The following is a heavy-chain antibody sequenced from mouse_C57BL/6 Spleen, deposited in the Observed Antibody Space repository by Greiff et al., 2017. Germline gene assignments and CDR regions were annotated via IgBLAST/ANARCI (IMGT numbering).Heavy chain of an antibody. CDR3: AHDVGYYYDY. V-gene: IGHV1-74*01. CDR1: GYTFTRYW. D-gene: IGHD2-12*01. CDR2: IHPSDSDT. J-gene: IGHJ2*01. Sequence: ASGYTFTRYWMHWVKQRPGKGLEWIGRIHPSDSDTNYNQKLKGKATLTEDKSYSTAYLQLSRLTSEVSAFYYCAHDVGYYYDYWGQGTTLTVSS.